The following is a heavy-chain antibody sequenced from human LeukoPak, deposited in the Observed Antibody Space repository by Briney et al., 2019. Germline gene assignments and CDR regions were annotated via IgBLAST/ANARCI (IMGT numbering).Heavy chain of an antibody. V-gene: IGHV1-2*04. D-gene: IGHD4-17*01. CDR1: GGTFSSYA. CDR3: ARPGLYGDYRY. Sequence: ASVKVSCKASGGTFSSYAISWVRQAPGQGLEWMGWINPSSGGTNYAQKFQGWVTMTRDTSISTAYMELSRLRSDDTAVYYCARPGLYGDYRYWGQGTLVTVSS. CDR2: INPSSGGT. J-gene: IGHJ4*02.